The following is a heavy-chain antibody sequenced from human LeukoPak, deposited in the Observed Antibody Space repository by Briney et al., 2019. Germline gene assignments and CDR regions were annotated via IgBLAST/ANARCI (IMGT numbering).Heavy chain of an antibody. Sequence: NRGESLKISCKGSGYSFASYWIAWVQQMPGKGLEWMGVIYPGNSDITYSPSFQGQVTISADKSVSTAYLHWSSLKASDTAIYYCARHLSSITSCPNYWGQGTLVTVSS. CDR1: GYSFASYW. V-gene: IGHV5-51*07. D-gene: IGHD2-2*01. CDR3: ARHLSSITSCPNY. CDR2: IYPGNSDI. J-gene: IGHJ4*02.